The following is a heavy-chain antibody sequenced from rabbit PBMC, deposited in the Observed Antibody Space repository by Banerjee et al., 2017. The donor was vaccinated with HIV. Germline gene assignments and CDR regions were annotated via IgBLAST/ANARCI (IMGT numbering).Heavy chain of an antibody. CDR1: GFSFSSGYD. D-gene: IGHD8-1*01. CDR2: IYAGSSGST. V-gene: IGHV1S45*01. CDR3: AKDGGSDYDWAMDL. J-gene: IGHJ6*01. Sequence: QEQLEESGGDLVKPEGSLTLTCTASGFSFSSGYDMCWVRQAPGKGLEWIACIYAGSSGSTYYASWVNGRFTITRSTSLNTVTLKMTSLTAADTATYFCAKDGGSDYDWAMDLWGPGTLVTVS.